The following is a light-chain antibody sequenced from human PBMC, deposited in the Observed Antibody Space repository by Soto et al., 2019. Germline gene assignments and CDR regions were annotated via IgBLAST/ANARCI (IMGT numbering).Light chain of an antibody. V-gene: IGKV1-6*01. CDR3: LHDHNSPLT. CDR2: ASS. J-gene: IGKJ4*01. Sequence: AIQMTQFPSSLSASVGDRVTITCRASQDIRSDLGWYQQRPGEAPKLLIYASSSLQSGVPSRFSGSGSGTDFTLTISSLPPEDFATYHCLHDHNSPLTFGGGT. CDR1: QDIRSD.